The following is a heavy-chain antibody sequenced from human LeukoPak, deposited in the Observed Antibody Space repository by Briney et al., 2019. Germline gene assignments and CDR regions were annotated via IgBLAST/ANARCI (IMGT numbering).Heavy chain of an antibody. D-gene: IGHD3-9*01. CDR2: ISSSSSYI. V-gene: IGHV3-21*01. J-gene: IGHJ5*02. CDR3: ARDLLTVRYFDWFSWFDP. Sequence: GGYLRLSCAASGFTFSSYSMNWVRQAPGKGLELVSSISSSSSYIYYADSVKGRFTISRDNAKNSLYLQMNSLRAEDTAVYYCARDLLTVRYFDWFSWFDPWGQGTLVTVSS. CDR1: GFTFSSYS.